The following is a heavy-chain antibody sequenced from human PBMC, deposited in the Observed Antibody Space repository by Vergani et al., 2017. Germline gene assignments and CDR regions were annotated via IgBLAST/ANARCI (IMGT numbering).Heavy chain of an antibody. J-gene: IGHJ5*02. CDR3: ARGTEAYYDFWSGRSNWFDP. D-gene: IGHD3-3*01. Sequence: QVQLQESGPGLVKPSQTLSLTCTVSGGSISSGGYYWSWIRQHPGKGLEWIGYIYYSGSTYYNPSLKSRVTISVDTSKNQFSLKLGSVTAADTAVYYCARGTEAYYDFWSGRSNWFDPWGQGTLVTVTS. V-gene: IGHV4-31*03. CDR1: GGSISSGGYY. CDR2: IYYSGST.